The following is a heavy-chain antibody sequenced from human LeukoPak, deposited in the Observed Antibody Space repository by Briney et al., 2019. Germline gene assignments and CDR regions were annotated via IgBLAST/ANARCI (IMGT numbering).Heavy chain of an antibody. D-gene: IGHD3-3*01. CDR2: ISLIGDNA. CDR3: ASYNTRNY. J-gene: IGHJ4*02. Sequence: RGSLRLSCAASGFMFGNHAMSWVRQAPGKGLEWVSAISLIGDNAYYADSVKGRFTISRDNSKNTLSLQMNSLRAEDTAVYYCASYNTRNYWGQGTLVT. V-gene: IGHV3-23*01. CDR1: GFMFGNHA.